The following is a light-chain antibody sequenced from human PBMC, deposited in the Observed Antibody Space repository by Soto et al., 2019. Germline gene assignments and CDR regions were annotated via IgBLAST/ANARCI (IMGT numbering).Light chain of an antibody. Sequence: QAVVTQEPSLTVSPGGTVTLTCASSTGAVTSGYYPNWFQQKPGQAPTSLIYSTTNRHSWTPPGFSGSLLGGKAALTLSGVQPEDEAEYYCLLYDEGARVFGGGTKLTVL. J-gene: IGLJ2*01. CDR2: STT. CDR3: LLYDEGARV. V-gene: IGLV7-43*01. CDR1: TGAVTSGYY.